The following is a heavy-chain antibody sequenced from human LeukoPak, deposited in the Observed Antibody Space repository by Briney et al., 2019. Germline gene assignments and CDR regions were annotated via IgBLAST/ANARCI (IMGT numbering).Heavy chain of an antibody. D-gene: IGHD3-22*01. CDR3: ARAAYDNSGYLTL. J-gene: IGHJ4*02. CDR1: GFTFSSYG. CDR2: IWYDGTNK. V-gene: IGHV3-33*01. Sequence: GGSLRLSCVVSGFTFSSYGMHWVRQAPGKGLEWVAVIWYDGTNKYYADSVKGRFTISRDSSKNTLYLQMNSLRAEDTAVYYCARAAYDNSGYLTLWGQGTLVTVSS.